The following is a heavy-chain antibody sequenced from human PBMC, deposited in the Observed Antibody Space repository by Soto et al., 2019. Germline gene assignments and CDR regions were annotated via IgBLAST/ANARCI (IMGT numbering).Heavy chain of an antibody. V-gene: IGHV1-46*01. CDR1: GYTFTSYY. J-gene: IGHJ6*02. Sequence: ASVKVSCKASGYTFTSYYMHWVRQAPGHGLEWMGIINPSGGSTSYAQKFQGRVTMTRDTSTSTVYMELSSLRSEDTAVYYCARDSTRTSSSGWQKWYYYGMDVWCQGTTVTVSS. CDR2: INPSGGST. D-gene: IGHD6-19*01. CDR3: ARDSTRTSSSGWQKWYYYGMDV.